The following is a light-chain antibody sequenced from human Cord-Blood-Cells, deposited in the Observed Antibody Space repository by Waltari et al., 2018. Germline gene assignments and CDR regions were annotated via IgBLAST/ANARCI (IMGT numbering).Light chain of an antibody. Sequence: DIPMTQSPSSLSASVGDRVTLTCQASQDISNYLNWYQQKPGKAPKLLIYDASNLETGVPSRFSGSGSGTDFTFTISSLQPEDIATYYCQQYDNLPWTFGQGTKVEIK. CDR3: QQYDNLPWT. J-gene: IGKJ1*01. V-gene: IGKV1-33*01. CDR2: DAS. CDR1: QDISNY.